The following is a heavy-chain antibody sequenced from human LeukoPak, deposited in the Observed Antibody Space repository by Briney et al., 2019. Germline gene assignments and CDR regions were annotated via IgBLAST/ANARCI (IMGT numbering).Heavy chain of an antibody. CDR1: GGSISSSSYY. J-gene: IGHJ4*02. Sequence: SETLSLTCTVSGGSISSSSYYWGWIRQPPGKGLEWLGNIYNSGKTYYDPSLKSRLTISVDTSKNQFSLKLNSVTAADTAVYYCARVVLGFWSGFHTDWGQGTLVTVSS. V-gene: IGHV4-39*07. D-gene: IGHD3-3*01. CDR3: ARVVLGFWSGFHTD. CDR2: IYNSGKT.